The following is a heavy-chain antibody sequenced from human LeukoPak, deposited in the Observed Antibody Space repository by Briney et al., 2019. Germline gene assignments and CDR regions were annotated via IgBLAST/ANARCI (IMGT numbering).Heavy chain of an antibody. Sequence: GASVKVSCKASGYTFTSYDINWVRQATGQGLEWMGWMNPNSGNTGYAQKFQGRVTITRNTSISTAYMELSSLRYEDTAVYYCARGPPDTAMVGDYFDYWGQGTLVTVSS. J-gene: IGHJ4*02. D-gene: IGHD5-18*01. CDR1: GYTFTSYD. CDR2: MNPNSGNT. CDR3: ARGPPDTAMVGDYFDY. V-gene: IGHV1-8*03.